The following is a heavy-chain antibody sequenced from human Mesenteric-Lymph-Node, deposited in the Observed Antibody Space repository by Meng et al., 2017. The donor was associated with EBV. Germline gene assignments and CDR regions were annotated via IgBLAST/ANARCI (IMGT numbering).Heavy chain of an antibody. CDR2: VNPSSGST. CDR1: GNTFTNYY. D-gene: IGHD5/OR15-5a*01. V-gene: IGHV1-46*01. CDR3: TRVVYREFDP. Sequence: GHLGQSGGEVKEPWASIRVSCKESGNTFTNYYLHWVRQAPGQGLEWMGLVNPSSGSTTYAQKFQGRVSMTRDTSTSTFHMEVNNLRSDDTAVYYCTRVVYREFDPWGQGTLVTVSS. J-gene: IGHJ5*02.